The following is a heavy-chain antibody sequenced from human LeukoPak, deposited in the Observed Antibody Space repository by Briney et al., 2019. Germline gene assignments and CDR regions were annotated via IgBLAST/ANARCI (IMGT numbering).Heavy chain of an antibody. Sequence: SQTLSLTCAISGDSVSSNSAAWNWIRQSPSRGLEWLGRTYYRSKWYNDYAVSVKSRITINPDTSKNQFSLQLNSVTPEDTAVYYCARGKRAYCVSDCYSLNTFDIWGPGAMVIVSS. D-gene: IGHD2-21*02. CDR3: ARGKRAYCVSDCYSLNTFDI. CDR1: GDSVSSNSAA. CDR2: TYYRSKWYN. J-gene: IGHJ3*02. V-gene: IGHV6-1*01.